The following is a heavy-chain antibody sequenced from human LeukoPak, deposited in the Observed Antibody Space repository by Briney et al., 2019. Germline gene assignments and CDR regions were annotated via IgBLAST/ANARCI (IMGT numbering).Heavy chain of an antibody. J-gene: IGHJ4*02. Sequence: GESLRLSCAASGFTFSSYRMNWVRQAPGKGLEWISYISSGGSTIYYADSVKGRFTISRDNAKNSLYLQMTSLRDEDTAVYYCARDSSGWKYYFDYWGQGTLVTVSS. V-gene: IGHV3-48*02. CDR1: GFTFSSYR. CDR3: ARDSSGWKYYFDY. CDR2: ISSGGSTI. D-gene: IGHD6-19*01.